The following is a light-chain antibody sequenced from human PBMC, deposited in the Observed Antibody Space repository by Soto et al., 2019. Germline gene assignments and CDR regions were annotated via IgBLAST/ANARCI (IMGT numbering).Light chain of an antibody. Sequence: EIVMTQSPATLSVSPGERATLSCRASQSVSTNLAWYQQKPGQAPRLLIYGASSRATGIPDRFSGSGSATDFTLTISRLEPEDFAVYYCQQYGSSPGTFGQGTKVDIK. CDR1: QSVSTN. CDR3: QQYGSSPGT. J-gene: IGKJ1*01. CDR2: GAS. V-gene: IGKV3-20*01.